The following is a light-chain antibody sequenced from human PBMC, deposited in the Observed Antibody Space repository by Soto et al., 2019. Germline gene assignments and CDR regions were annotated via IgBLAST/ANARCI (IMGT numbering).Light chain of an antibody. CDR1: QSVSSN. J-gene: IGKJ3*01. CDR3: QQYNNWPFT. CDR2: GAS. Sequence: EIVMTQSPATLSVSPGERATLSCRASQSVSSNLAWYQQKPGQAPRLLIYGASTRATGISARFSGSGSGTEFTLTISSLQSEDFAVYYCQQYNNWPFTFGPGTKEDIK. V-gene: IGKV3-15*01.